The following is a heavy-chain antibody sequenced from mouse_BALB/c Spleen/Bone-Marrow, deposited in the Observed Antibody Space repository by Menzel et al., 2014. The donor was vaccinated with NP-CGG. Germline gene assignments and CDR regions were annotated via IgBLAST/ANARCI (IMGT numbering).Heavy chain of an antibody. CDR1: GYTFTAYV. CDR2: INPYNDGT. D-gene: IGHD2-4*01. Sequence: VQLQQSGPELLKPGASVKMSCKASGYTFTAYVMHWVQQKPGQGLEWIGYINPYNDGTKYNEKFKGKATLTSDKSSSTAYMELSSLTSEDSAVYYCAREGGLRRGDYYAMDYWGQGTSVTVSS. CDR3: AREGGLRRGDYYAMDY. J-gene: IGHJ4*01. V-gene: IGHV1-14*01.